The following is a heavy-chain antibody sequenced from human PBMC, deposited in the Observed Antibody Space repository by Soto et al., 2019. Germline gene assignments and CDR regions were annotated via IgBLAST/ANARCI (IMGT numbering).Heavy chain of an antibody. Sequence: GESLKISWKGSGYSFTSYWISWVRQMPGKGLEWMGRIDPSDSYTNYSPSFQGHVTISADKSTSTAYLQWSSLKASDTAMYYCARASSSSSSPWYYGMDVWGQGTTVTVS. CDR1: GYSFTSYW. CDR3: ARASSSSSSPWYYGMDV. D-gene: IGHD6-6*01. V-gene: IGHV5-10-1*01. CDR2: IDPSDSYT. J-gene: IGHJ6*02.